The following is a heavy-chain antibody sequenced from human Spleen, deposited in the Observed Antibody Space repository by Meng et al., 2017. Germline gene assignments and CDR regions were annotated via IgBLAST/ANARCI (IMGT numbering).Heavy chain of an antibody. J-gene: IGHJ4*02. CDR2: ICGDST. CDR3: ARSPIDKYDLSALPLDY. D-gene: IGHD3-16*01. CDR1: GFTVTSNE. V-gene: IGHV3-38-3*01. Sequence: GESLKISCAASGFTVTSNEMSWVRQAPGKGLEWVSSICGDSTYYADSGKGRVTVSRDNSKNTLHLQMNSLRVEDTAVYYCARSPIDKYDLSALPLDYWGQGTLVTVSS.